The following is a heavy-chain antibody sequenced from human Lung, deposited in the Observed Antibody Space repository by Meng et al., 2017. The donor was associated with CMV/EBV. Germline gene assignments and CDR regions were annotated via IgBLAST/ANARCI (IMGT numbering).Heavy chain of an antibody. Sequence: GEXXKISCAASGFTFSSYWMSWVRQAPGKGLEWVANINQDGNEEYYVDSLKGRFTISRDNAKNSLYLQMTSLRAEDTAVYYCARDGTLSPYYYYYGMHVWXQETTVTVSS. CDR1: GFTFSSYW. J-gene: IGHJ6*02. CDR3: ARDGTLSPYYYYYGMHV. CDR2: INQDGNEE. V-gene: IGHV3-7*01.